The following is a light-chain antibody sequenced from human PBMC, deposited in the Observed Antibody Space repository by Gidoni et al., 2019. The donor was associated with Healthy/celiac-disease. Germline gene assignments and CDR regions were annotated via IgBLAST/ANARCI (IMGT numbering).Light chain of an antibody. CDR1: QLISSY. CDR2: AAS. CDR3: QQSYSNPPIT. V-gene: IGKV1-39*01. J-gene: IGKJ5*01. Sequence: DIQLTHSASSLSAAVGERVTITCQASQLISSYLNWYQQKPGKAPTLLIYAASSLQSGVPSRYSGSRSGTDFPHTISSLQPEDFATYYCQQSYSNPPITFGQXTRLEIK.